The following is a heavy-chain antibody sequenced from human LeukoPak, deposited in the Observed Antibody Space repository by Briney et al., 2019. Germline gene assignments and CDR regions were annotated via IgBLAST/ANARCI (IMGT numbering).Heavy chain of an antibody. CDR2: ISWNSGSI. J-gene: IGHJ4*02. Sequence: PGGSLRLSCAASGFTFDDYAMHWVRQAPGKGLEWVSGISWNSGSIGYADSVKGRFTISRDNAKNSLYLQMNSLRAEDTALYYCAKGPYIAVAGTWFDYWGQGTLVTVSS. V-gene: IGHV3-9*01. CDR3: AKGPYIAVAGTWFDY. D-gene: IGHD6-19*01. CDR1: GFTFDDYA.